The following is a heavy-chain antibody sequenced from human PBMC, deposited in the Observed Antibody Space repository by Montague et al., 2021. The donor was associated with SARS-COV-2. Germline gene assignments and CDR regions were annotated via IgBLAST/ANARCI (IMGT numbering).Heavy chain of an antibody. CDR3: AKDMGGAVAVPPHYYYYGMDV. CDR1: GFTFDDYA. CDR2: ISWNSGSI. J-gene: IGHJ6*02. Sequence: SLRLSCAASGFTFDDYAMHWVRQAPGKGLEWVSGISWNSGSIGYADSVKGRFTISRDNAKNSLYLQMNSLRAEGTALYYCAKDMGGAVAVPPHYYYYGMDVWGQGTTVTVSS. V-gene: IGHV3-9*01. D-gene: IGHD6-19*01.